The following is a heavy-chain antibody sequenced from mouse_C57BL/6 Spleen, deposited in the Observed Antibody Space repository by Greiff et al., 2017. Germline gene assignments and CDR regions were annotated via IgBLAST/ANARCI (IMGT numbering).Heavy chain of an antibody. CDR1: GFNIKDYY. V-gene: IGHV14-1*01. CDR3: TSIYYGYDVAWFAY. CDR2: IDPEDGDT. J-gene: IGHJ3*01. Sequence: EVQLQQSGAELVRPGASVKLSCTASGFNIKDYYMHWVKQRPEQGLEWIGRIDPEDGDTEYAPKFQGKATMTADTSSNTAYLQLSSLTSEDTAVYYCTSIYYGYDVAWFAYWGQGTLVTVSA. D-gene: IGHD2-2*01.